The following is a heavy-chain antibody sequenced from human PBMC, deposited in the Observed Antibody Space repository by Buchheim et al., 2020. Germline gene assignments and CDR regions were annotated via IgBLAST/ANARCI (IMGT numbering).Heavy chain of an antibody. Sequence: QVQLLESGPGLVKPSETLSLTCTVSGGSLSNFHWTWIRQSPGKALEWIGYIFHSGSTIYSPSFRSRVTMSVDTSGNQFSLKLSSVTAADTAVYYCARGITVTNPGEIDFYYYGMDVWGQGTT. V-gene: IGHV4-59*01. CDR2: IFHSGST. CDR1: GGSLSNFH. J-gene: IGHJ6*02. D-gene: IGHD1-20*01. CDR3: ARGITVTNPGEIDFYYYGMDV.